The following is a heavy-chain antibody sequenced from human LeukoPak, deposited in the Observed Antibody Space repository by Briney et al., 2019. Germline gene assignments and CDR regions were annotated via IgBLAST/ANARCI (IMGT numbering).Heavy chain of an antibody. J-gene: IGHJ4*02. D-gene: IGHD2-2*01. V-gene: IGHV3-33*01. CDR3: ARDPGVIVVVPAGHFDY. CDR1: GFTFSSYG. Sequence: PGGSLRLSCAASGFTFSSYGMRWVRQAPGKGLEWVAVIWYDGSNKYYADSVKGRFTISRDNSKNTLYLQMNSLRAEDTAVYYCARDPGVIVVVPAGHFDYWGQGTLVTVSS. CDR2: IWYDGSNK.